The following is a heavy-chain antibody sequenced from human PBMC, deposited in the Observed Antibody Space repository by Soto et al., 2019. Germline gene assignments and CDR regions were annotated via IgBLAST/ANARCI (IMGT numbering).Heavy chain of an antibody. CDR3: VREYGGSRVFDY. Sequence: GASVKVSCKTSGYTFTNYFIHWVRQAPGQGLEWMGIISPSADSTNYAQKFQGRVTVTRDTSTSTVYMELRRLRSEDTAVYYCVREYGGSRVFDYWGQGTPVTVSS. CDR1: GYTFTNYF. V-gene: IGHV1-46*01. D-gene: IGHD1-26*01. J-gene: IGHJ4*02. CDR2: ISPSADST.